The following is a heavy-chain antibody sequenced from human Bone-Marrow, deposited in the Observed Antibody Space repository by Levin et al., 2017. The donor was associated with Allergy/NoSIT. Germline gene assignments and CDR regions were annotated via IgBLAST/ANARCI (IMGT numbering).Heavy chain of an antibody. CDR3: ARESPRADYDILTGSEAGGAFDI. CDR2: ISSSSSYT. CDR1: GFTFSDYY. J-gene: IGHJ3*02. V-gene: IGHV3-11*05. Sequence: GGSLRLSCAASGFTFSDYYMSWIRQAPGKGLEWVSYISSSSSYTNYADSVKGRFTISRDNAKNSLYLQMNSLRAEDTAVYYCARESPRADYDILTGSEAGGAFDIWGQGTMVTVSS. D-gene: IGHD3-9*01.